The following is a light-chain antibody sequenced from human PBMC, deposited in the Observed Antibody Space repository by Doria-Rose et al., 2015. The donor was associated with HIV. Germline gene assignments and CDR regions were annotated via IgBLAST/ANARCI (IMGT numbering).Light chain of an antibody. CDR3: QQTYSSPPWT. CDR1: QTVSTY. CDR2: AAS. J-gene: IGKJ1*01. V-gene: IGKV1-39*01. Sequence: TQSPSSLSASIGDRVTITCRASQTVSTYLNWFQQEPGKAPKLLIYAASRLQSVVPSRFSGSGSGTDFTLTISGLQPGDFATYYCQQTYSSPPWTFGQGTKVEMK.